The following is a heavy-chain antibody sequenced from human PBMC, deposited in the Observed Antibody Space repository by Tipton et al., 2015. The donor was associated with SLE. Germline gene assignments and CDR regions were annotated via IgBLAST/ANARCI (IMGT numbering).Heavy chain of an antibody. Sequence: TLSLTCTVSGGSISSSSYYWGWIRQPPGKGLEWIGRIYYSGSTYYNPSLKSRVTISVDTSKNQFSLKLSSVTAADTAVYYCAREYSSSSGAFDIWGQGTMATVSS. CDR2: IYYSGST. D-gene: IGHD6-13*01. V-gene: IGHV4-39*07. CDR3: AREYSSSSGAFDI. CDR1: GGSISSSSYY. J-gene: IGHJ3*02.